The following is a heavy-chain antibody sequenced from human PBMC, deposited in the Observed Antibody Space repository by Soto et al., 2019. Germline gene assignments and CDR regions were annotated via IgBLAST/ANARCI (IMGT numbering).Heavy chain of an antibody. CDR1: GFTFSSYA. J-gene: IGHJ4*02. CDR2: ISGSGGST. D-gene: IGHD3-16*02. Sequence: SLRLSCAAPGFTFSSYAMSWVRQAPGKGLEWVSAISGSGGSTYYADSVKGRFTISRDNSKNTLYLQMNSLRAEDTAVYYCAKDRSRYYDYVWGSYRSYYFDYWGQGTLVTVSS. V-gene: IGHV3-23*01. CDR3: AKDRSRYYDYVWGSYRSYYFDY.